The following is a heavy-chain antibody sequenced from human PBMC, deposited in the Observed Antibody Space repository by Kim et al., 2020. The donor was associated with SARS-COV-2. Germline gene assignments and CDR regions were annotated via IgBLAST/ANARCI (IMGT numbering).Heavy chain of an antibody. D-gene: IGHD6-13*01. CDR2: VGGDGYTT. Sequence: GGSLRLSCAASGFTFDDYAMHWVRQAPGKGLEWVSLVGGDGYTTSYEDSVKGRFTISRDNSKNSLYLQMNGLRTEDTAVYFCAKDGLSSWYRGVWWLDAWGQGTQVTVSS. CDR1: GFTFDDYA. V-gene: IGHV3-43*02. J-gene: IGHJ5*02. CDR3: AKDGLSSWYRGVWWLDA.